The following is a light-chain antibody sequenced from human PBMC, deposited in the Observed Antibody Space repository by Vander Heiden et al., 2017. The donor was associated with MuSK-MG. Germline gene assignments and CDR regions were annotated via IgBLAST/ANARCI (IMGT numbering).Light chain of an antibody. Sequence: DIQMTQSPSSLSASVGDRVTITCRTSPSISSYLNWYQQKPGKAPKPLIYAASSLQSGVPSRFSGSGSGTDFTLTISSLQPEDFATYYCQQSYTTLFTFGGGTKVEI. CDR3: QQSYTTLFT. J-gene: IGKJ4*01. CDR1: PSISSY. CDR2: AAS. V-gene: IGKV1-39*01.